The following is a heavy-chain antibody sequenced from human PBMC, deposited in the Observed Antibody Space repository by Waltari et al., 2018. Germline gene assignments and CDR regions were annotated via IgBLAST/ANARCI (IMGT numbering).Heavy chain of an antibody. CDR1: GFRVSYNY. J-gene: IGHJ4*02. Sequence: EVQLVESGGGLIQPGGSLRLSCEASGFRVSYNYMSWVRQAPGKGLGGVSIIQDGGNTYYGDAVKGRFTISRDISKNTLYLQMNSLTVDDSAMYYCARAGLGSPSQWLQLFDSWGQGTLVTVSS. V-gene: IGHV3-53*01. D-gene: IGHD5-12*01. CDR3: ARAGLGSPSQWLQLFDS. CDR2: IQDGGNT.